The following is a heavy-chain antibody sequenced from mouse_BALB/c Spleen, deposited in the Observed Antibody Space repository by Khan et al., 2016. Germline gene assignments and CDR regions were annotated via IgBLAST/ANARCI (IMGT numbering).Heavy chain of an antibody. D-gene: IGHD2-3*01. J-gene: IGHJ3*01. CDR1: GYTFTNYG. V-gene: IGHV9-3-1*01. CDR2: INTYTGEP. Sequence: QIQLVQSGPELKKPGETVKISCKASGYTFTNYGMNWVKQAPGKGLKWMGWINTYTGEPTYADDFKGRFAFSLETSASTAYLQINNLKNEDTATYFCAREGYDGYYKAWFAYWGQGTLVTVSA. CDR3: AREGYDGYYKAWFAY.